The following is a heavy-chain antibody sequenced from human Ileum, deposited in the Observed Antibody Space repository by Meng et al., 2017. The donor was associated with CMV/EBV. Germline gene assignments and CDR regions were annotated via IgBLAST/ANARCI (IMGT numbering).Heavy chain of an antibody. CDR3: AKDADFWSDYGSYYFDY. J-gene: IGHJ4*02. Sequence: LTFSSYAMHCVRQAPGKGLEWVSGISGGGGRTYYADSVTGRFTISRDNSKNTLYLQMNSLSAEDTAVYYCAKDADFWSDYGSYYFDYWGQGTLVTVSS. CDR1: LTFSSYA. CDR2: ISGGGGRT. V-gene: IGHV3-23*01. D-gene: IGHD3-3*01.